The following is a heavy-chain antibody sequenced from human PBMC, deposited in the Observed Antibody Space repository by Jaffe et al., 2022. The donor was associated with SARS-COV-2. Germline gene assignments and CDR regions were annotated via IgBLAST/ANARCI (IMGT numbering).Heavy chain of an antibody. V-gene: IGHV3-30-3*01. CDR2: ISHDGSNK. CDR1: GFTFSSYA. J-gene: IGHJ4*02. D-gene: IGHD3-3*01. CDR3: AGSSGNYFDY. Sequence: QVQLVESGGGVVQFGRSLRLSCAASGFTFSSYAMHWVRQAPGKGLEWVAVISHDGSNKHNADSVKGRFTISRDNSQNTLYLQMNSLRAEDSAVYYCAGSSGNYFDYWGQGTLVTVSS.